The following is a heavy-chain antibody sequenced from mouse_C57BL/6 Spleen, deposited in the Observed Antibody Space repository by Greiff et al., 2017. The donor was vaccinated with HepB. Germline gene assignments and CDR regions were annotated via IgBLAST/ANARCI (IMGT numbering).Heavy chain of an antibody. D-gene: IGHD2-3*01. J-gene: IGHJ3*01. V-gene: IGHV1-26*01. Sequence: EVQLQQSGPELVKPGASVKISCKASGYTFTDYYMNWVKQSHGKSLEWIGDINPNNGGTSYNQKFKGKATLTVDKSSSTAYMELRSLTSEDSAVYYCARGEGYYAWFAYWGQGTLVTVSA. CDR2: INPNNGGT. CDR3: ARGEGYYAWFAY. CDR1: GYTFTDYY.